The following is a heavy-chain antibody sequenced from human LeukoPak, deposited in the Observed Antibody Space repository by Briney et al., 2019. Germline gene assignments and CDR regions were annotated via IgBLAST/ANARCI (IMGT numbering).Heavy chain of an antibody. CDR1: GGSFSGYY. D-gene: IGHD3-10*01. Sequence: PSETLSLTCAVYGGSFSGYYWSWIRQPPGKGLEWIGEINHSGSTNYNPSLKSRVTISVDTSKNQFSQQLSSVTAAYTAVYYCARVGLSRLLPWFGELHSPRGLNWFYPWGQETLVTVSS. CDR3: ARVGLSRLLPWFGELHSPRGLNWFYP. V-gene: IGHV4-34*01. CDR2: INHSGST. J-gene: IGHJ5*02.